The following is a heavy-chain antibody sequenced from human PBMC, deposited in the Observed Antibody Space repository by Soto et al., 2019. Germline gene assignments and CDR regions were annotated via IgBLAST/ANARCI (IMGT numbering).Heavy chain of an antibody. CDR2: ISYDGSNK. J-gene: IGHJ4*02. D-gene: IGHD3-16*02. CDR1: GFTFNNYG. V-gene: IGHV3-33*01. Sequence: QVQLVESGGGVVQPGRSLRLSCAASGFTFNNYGMHWVRQAPGKGLEWVAVISYDGSNKYYADSVKGRFTISRDNSKNTLYGQTNSLRAEDTAVYYCAREGDLGVIDFDFWGQGTLVTVSS. CDR3: AREGDLGVIDFDF.